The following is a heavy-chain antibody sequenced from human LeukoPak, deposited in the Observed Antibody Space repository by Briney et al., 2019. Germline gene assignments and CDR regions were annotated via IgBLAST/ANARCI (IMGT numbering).Heavy chain of an antibody. Sequence: GGSLRLSCAASGLTFSSFWMSWVRQSPAKRLEWVANIKQDGSEKYYVDSVKGRFTVSRDNAKNSLYLQMNSLRAEDTAVYYCARDRSLSSSSSFDYWGQGTLVIVSS. CDR3: ARDRSLSSSSSFDY. CDR2: IKQDGSEK. D-gene: IGHD6-6*01. V-gene: IGHV3-7*01. CDR1: GLTFSSFW. J-gene: IGHJ4*02.